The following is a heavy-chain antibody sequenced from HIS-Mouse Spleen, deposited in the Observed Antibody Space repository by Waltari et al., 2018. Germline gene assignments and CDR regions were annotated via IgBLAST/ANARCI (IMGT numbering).Heavy chain of an antibody. D-gene: IGHD6-13*01. J-gene: IGHJ2*01. Sequence: QLQLQESGPGLVKPSETLSLTCTVSGCSISSRSYYWVWTRPPPGKGLEWIGSIYYSGSTYYNPSLKSRVTISVDTSKNQFSLKLSSVTAADTAVYYCAREIPYSSSWYDWYFDLWGRGTLVTVSS. CDR3: AREIPYSSSWYDWYFDL. V-gene: IGHV4-39*07. CDR1: GCSISSRSYY. CDR2: IYYSGST.